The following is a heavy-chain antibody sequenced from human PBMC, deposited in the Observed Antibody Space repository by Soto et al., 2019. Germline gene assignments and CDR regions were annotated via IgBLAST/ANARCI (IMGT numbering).Heavy chain of an antibody. J-gene: IGHJ4*02. D-gene: IGHD2-2*01. Sequence: GGSLRLSCAASEFTFSTYAMHWVRQAPGKGLEWVAVIIDDGSIKNYADSVKGRFTISRDNSKNTLYLHMNSLRVEDTAVYYCAKDWRPGRYCSNTYCYARSSVGYLFDDRGQRTLVTGSS. V-gene: IGHV3-30*18. CDR3: AKDWRPGRYCSNTYCYARSSVGYLFDD. CDR2: IIDDGSIK. CDR1: EFTFSTYA.